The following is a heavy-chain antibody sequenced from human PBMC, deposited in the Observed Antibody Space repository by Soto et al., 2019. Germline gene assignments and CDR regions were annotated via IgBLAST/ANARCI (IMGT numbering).Heavy chain of an antibody. V-gene: IGHV1-69*01. CDR2: IIPIFATA. J-gene: IGHJ6*02. CDR3: ARGVKGFCSGSSCLPYYYYYYVMDV. CDR1: GGTFSNYA. D-gene: IGHD2-15*01. Sequence: QVQLVQSGAEVKNPGSSVKVSCKASGGTFSNYAVSWVRQAPGQGLEWMGGIIPIFATAHYAQKFQGRATITADESTSPADMELSSLRSEDTAVYYCARGVKGFCSGSSCLPYYYYYYVMDVWGQGTTVTVSS.